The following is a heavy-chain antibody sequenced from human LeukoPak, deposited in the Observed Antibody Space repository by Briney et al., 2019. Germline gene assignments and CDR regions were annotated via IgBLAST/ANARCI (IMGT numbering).Heavy chain of an antibody. D-gene: IGHD6-6*01. CDR3: AKHIAARPSYFDY. CDR2: FYVGGAT. J-gene: IGHJ4*02. V-gene: IGHV3-53*01. CDR1: GFSVTNNY. Sequence: GGSLRLSCAVSGFSVTNNYMSWVRQAPGKGLEWVSVFYVGGATYYADSVKGRFTISRDNSENTLYLQMKSMRAEDTAVYYCAKHIAARPSYFDYWGQGTLVTVSS.